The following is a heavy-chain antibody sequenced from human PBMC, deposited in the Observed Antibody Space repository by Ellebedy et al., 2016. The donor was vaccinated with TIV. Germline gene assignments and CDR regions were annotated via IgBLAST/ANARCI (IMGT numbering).Heavy chain of an antibody. CDR3: ASLYEYFDY. Sequence: GESLKISCAASGFTFSSYEMNWVRQAPGKGLGWVSYITSSGGTKYYADSVKGRFTISSDNSKNTLYLQMKSLRAEDTAVYYCASLYEYFDYWGQGTLVTVSS. V-gene: IGHV3-48*03. D-gene: IGHD3-16*01. J-gene: IGHJ4*02. CDR1: GFTFSSYE. CDR2: ITSSGGTK.